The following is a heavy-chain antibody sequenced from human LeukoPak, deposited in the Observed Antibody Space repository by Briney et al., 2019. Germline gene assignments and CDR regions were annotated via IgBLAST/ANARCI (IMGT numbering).Heavy chain of an antibody. CDR1: GFTFSDYY. CDR2: IGISGTA. Sequence: GGSLRLSCAASGFTFSDYYMSWARQAPGKGLEWVSAIGISGTAYYPDSVKGRFTISRDNSKSTLYLQMNSLRAEDTAVYYCARDAMVRGVNNYYYGMDVWGQGTTVTVSS. J-gene: IGHJ6*02. V-gene: IGHV3-69-1*01. D-gene: IGHD3-10*01. CDR3: ARDAMVRGVNNYYYGMDV.